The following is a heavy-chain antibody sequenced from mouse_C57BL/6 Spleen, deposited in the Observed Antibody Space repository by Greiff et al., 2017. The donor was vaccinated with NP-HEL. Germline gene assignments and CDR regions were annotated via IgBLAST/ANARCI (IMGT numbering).Heavy chain of an antibody. CDR3: ARYGNYLAWFAY. CDR1: GYTFTSYW. Sequence: QVQLQQPGTELVKPGASVKLSCKASGYTFTSYWMHWVKQRPGQGLEWIGNINPSNGGTNYNEKFKSKATLTVDKSSSTAYMQLSSLTSEDSAVYCCARYGNYLAWFAYWGQGTLVTVSA. D-gene: IGHD2-1*01. CDR2: INPSNGGT. V-gene: IGHV1-53*01. J-gene: IGHJ3*01.